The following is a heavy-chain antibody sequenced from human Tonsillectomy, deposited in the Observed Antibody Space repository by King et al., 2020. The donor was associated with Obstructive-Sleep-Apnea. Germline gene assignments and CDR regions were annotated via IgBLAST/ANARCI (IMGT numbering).Heavy chain of an antibody. Sequence: VQLQESGPGLVKPSETLSLTCTVSGGSISSYYWSWIRQPPGKGLEWIGYIYYSGSTNYNPSLKSRVTISVDTSKNQFSLKLSSVTAADTAVYYCARTPTGDRDYWGQGTLVTVSS. J-gene: IGHJ4*02. CDR1: GGSISSYY. V-gene: IGHV4-59*08. CDR3: ARTPTGDRDY. D-gene: IGHD7-27*01. CDR2: IYYSGST.